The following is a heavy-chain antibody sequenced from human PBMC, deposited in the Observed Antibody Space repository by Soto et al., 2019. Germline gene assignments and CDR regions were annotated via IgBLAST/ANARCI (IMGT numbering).Heavy chain of an antibody. V-gene: IGHV3-23*01. CDR2: ISGSGGSK. CDR1: GFTFSSYA. D-gene: IGHD5-18*01. Sequence: EVQLLESGGGLVQPGGSLRLSCAASGFTFSSYAMSWVRQAPGKGLEGVSAISGSGGSKYYADSVKGRFTISRDNSKNTLYLQMNSRRAEDTAVYYCAKDSSGYKRKRELWLLGYWGQGTLVTVSS. CDR3: AKDSSGYKRKRELWLLGY. J-gene: IGHJ4*02.